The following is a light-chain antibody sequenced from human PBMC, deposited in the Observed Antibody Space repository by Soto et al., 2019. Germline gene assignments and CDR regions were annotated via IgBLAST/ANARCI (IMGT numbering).Light chain of an antibody. CDR1: SSNIGSES. Sequence: QSVLTQPPSTSGTPGRMVAISCSRSSSNIGSESVNWYQQLPGTAPKLLIYSYNQRPSGVPDRFSGSKSGTSASLAISGLQSEDEADYICAAWDDSLNGYVFGLGTKVTVL. CDR3: AAWDDSLNGYV. CDR2: SYN. J-gene: IGLJ1*01. V-gene: IGLV1-44*01.